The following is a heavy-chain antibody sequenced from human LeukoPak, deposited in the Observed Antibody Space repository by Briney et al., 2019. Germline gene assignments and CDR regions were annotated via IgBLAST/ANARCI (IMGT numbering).Heavy chain of an antibody. V-gene: IGHV4-38-2*02. CDR3: ARIGDYYYDSPYYFDY. Sequence: SETLSLTCTVSGYSISSGYYWGWIRQPPGKGLEWIGSIYHSGSTYYNPSLKSRVTISVDTSKNQFSLKLSSVTAADTAVYYCARIGDYYYDSPYYFDYWGQGTLVTVSS. D-gene: IGHD3-22*01. J-gene: IGHJ4*02. CDR2: IYHSGST. CDR1: GYSISSGYY.